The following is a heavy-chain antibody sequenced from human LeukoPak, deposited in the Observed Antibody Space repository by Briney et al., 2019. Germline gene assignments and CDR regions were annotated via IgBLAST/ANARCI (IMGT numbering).Heavy chain of an antibody. CDR3: ARDSVGYFDWLTYFDY. J-gene: IGHJ4*02. CDR1: GFTFSSYA. CDR2: ISGSGDKT. Sequence: GGSLRLSCAASGFTFSSYAMSWVRQAPGKGLEWVSTISGSGDKTYYADSVKGRFTISRDNSKNTLYLQMNSLRAEDTAVYYCARDSVGYFDWLTYFDYWGQGTLVTVSS. V-gene: IGHV3-23*01. D-gene: IGHD3-9*01.